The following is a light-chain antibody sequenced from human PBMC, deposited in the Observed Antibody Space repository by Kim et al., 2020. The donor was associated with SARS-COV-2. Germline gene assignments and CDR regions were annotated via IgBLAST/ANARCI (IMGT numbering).Light chain of an antibody. CDR1: QSVSSSY. CDR2: GAS. V-gene: IGKV3-20*01. Sequence: PGEMATRSCRASQSVSSSYLAWYQQKPGQAPRLLIYGASTRATGIPDRFSGSGSGTDFTLTISRLEPEDFAVYYCQQYGSSPRTFGQGTKVDIK. J-gene: IGKJ1*01. CDR3: QQYGSSPRT.